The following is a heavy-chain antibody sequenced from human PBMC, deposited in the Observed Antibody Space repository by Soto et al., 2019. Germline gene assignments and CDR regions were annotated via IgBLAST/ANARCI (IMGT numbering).Heavy chain of an antibody. CDR3: ARDGRGMYSNYLSY. Sequence: TSETLCLTCAVFGGSFSGYGWSWIRQPPGKGLEWIGEINHSGSTNYNPSLKSRVTISVDTSKNQFSLKLSSVTAADTAVYYCARDGRGMYSNYLSYWGQGTLVTVSS. D-gene: IGHD4-4*01. CDR2: INHSGST. V-gene: IGHV4-34*01. CDR1: GGSFSGYG. J-gene: IGHJ4*02.